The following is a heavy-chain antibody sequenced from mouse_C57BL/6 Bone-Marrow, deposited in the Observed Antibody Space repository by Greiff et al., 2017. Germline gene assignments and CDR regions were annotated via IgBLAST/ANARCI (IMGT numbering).Heavy chain of an antibody. CDR2: IDPSDSYT. CDR3: TREAREVWFAY. V-gene: IGHV1-69*01. CDR1: GYTFTSYW. J-gene: IGHJ3*01. Sequence: VQLQQPGAELVMPGASVKLSCKASGYTFTSYWMHWVKQRPGQGLEWIGEIDPSDSYTNYNQKFKGKSTLTVDKSSSTAYMQLSSLTSEDSAVYYCTREAREVWFAYWGQGTLVTVSA.